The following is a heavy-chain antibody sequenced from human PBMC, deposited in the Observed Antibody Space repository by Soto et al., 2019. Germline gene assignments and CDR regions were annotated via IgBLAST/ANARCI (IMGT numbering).Heavy chain of an antibody. V-gene: IGHV4-39*01. J-gene: IGHJ4*02. Sequence: SETLSLTCTVSGGSISSSSYYWGWIRQPPGKGLEWIGSIYYSGSTYYNPSLKSRVTISVDTSKNQFSLKLSSVTAADTAVYYCARQATDIVLMVYDYWGQGTLVTVSS. D-gene: IGHD2-8*01. CDR2: IYYSGST. CDR1: GGSISSSSYY. CDR3: ARQATDIVLMVYDY.